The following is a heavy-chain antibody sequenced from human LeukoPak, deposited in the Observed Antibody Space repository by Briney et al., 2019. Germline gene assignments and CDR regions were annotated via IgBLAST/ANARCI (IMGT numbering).Heavy chain of an antibody. CDR3: ARDVGATTTSGNWFDP. Sequence: APVKVSCKASGYIFSNFAITWVRQAPGQGLEWVGWISPYNGNTNYSPKLQGRVTLTTDTSTSTAYMELRSLRSDDTAVYYCARDVGATTTSGNWFDPWGQGTLVTVSS. V-gene: IGHV1-18*01. D-gene: IGHD1-26*01. CDR1: GYIFSNFA. J-gene: IGHJ5*02. CDR2: ISPYNGNT.